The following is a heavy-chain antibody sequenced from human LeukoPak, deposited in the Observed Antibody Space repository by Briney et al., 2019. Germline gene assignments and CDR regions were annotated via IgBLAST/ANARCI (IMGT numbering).Heavy chain of an antibody. CDR3: ARRAPPGIAAAGIDY. J-gene: IGHJ4*02. V-gene: IGHV4-34*01. CDR1: GGSISSYY. Sequence: SETLSLTCTVSGGSISSYYWSWIRQPPGRGLEWIGEINHSGSTNYNPSLKSRVTISVDTSKNQFSLKLSSVTAADTAVYYCARRAPPGIAAAGIDYWGQGTLVTVSS. D-gene: IGHD6-13*01. CDR2: INHSGST.